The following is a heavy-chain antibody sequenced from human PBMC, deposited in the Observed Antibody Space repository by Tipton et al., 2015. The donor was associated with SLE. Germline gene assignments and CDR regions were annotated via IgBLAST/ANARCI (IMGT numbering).Heavy chain of an antibody. CDR2: IYYSGST. CDR3: ARSGSGGSLDY. D-gene: IGHD2-15*01. Sequence: TLSLTCTVSGGSISSHYWSWIRQPPGKGLEWIGYIYYSGSTNYNPSLKSRVTISVDTSKNQFSLKLSSVTAADTAVYYCARSGSGGSLDYWGQGTLVTVSS. J-gene: IGHJ4*02. CDR1: GGSISSHY. V-gene: IGHV4-59*11.